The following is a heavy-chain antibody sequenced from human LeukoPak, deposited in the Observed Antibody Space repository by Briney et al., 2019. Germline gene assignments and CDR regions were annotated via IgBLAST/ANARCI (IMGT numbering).Heavy chain of an antibody. D-gene: IGHD3-22*01. CDR3: AKDARYYDSSGYYSSDRYFDY. V-gene: IGHV3-23*01. CDR1: GFTFSSYA. CDR2: ISGSGGST. Sequence: GGSLRLSCAASGFTFSSYAMSWVRQAPGKGLEWVSAISGSGGSTYYADSVKGRFTISRDNSKNTLYLQMNSLRAEDTAVNYCAKDARYYDSSGYYSSDRYFDYWGQGTLVTVSS. J-gene: IGHJ4*02.